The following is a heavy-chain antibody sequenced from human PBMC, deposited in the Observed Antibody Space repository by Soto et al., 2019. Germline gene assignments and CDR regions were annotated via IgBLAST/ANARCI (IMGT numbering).Heavy chain of an antibody. V-gene: IGHV4-39*01. J-gene: IGHJ5*01. CDR3: GRVVEGATRHTDLDS. CDR2: VYYSGGA. Sequence: SETLSLTCTVSGVSIHNSHSFWGWVRQPPGKGLEFIGTVYYSGGAHYNSSLKSRVTISVDTANNQVSLRMRSLTAADTAVYYCGRVVEGATRHTDLDSWGQGTLVTVSS. CDR1: GVSIHNSHSF. D-gene: IGHD2-21*01.